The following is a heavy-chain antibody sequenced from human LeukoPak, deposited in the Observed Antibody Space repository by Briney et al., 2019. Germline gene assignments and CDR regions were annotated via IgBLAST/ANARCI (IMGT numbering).Heavy chain of an antibody. CDR1: GYTPTSYG. Sequence: GASVKVSCKASGYTPTSYGISWVRQAPGQGLEWMGWISAYNGNTNYAQKLQGRVTMTTDTSTSTAYMELRSLRSDDTAVYYCARKYYDSSGYYHAFDIWGQGTMVTVSS. V-gene: IGHV1-18*01. CDR2: ISAYNGNT. CDR3: ARKYYDSSGYYHAFDI. D-gene: IGHD3-22*01. J-gene: IGHJ3*02.